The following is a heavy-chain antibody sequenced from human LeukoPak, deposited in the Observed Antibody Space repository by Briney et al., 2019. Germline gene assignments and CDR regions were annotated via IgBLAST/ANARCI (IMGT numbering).Heavy chain of an antibody. Sequence: PSQTLSLTCTVSGGSISSGGHSWSWIRQPPGKGLEWLGYIYHSGSGSTYYNPSLKSRVTISIDRSKNQFSLKLNSVTAADTAVYYCARHYGPWGQGTLVTVSS. CDR2: IYHSGSGST. CDR1: GGSISSGGHS. J-gene: IGHJ5*02. D-gene: IGHD3-16*01. CDR3: ARHYGP. V-gene: IGHV4-30-2*01.